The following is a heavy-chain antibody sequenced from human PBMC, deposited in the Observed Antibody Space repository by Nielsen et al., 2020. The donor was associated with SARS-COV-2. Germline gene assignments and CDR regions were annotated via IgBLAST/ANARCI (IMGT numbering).Heavy chain of an antibody. CDR3: ARAGPNSSKWFLDI. CDR2: ISPYHGDT. Sequence: ASVKVSCKASGYTFISHTINWVRQAPGQGPEWVGWISPYHGDTNSAQRLQGRVTMTTDTSTTTAYLELKSLRSDDTAVYYCARAGPNSSKWFLDIWGQGTLVTVSS. V-gene: IGHV1-18*01. J-gene: IGHJ4*02. CDR1: GYTFISHT. D-gene: IGHD2-8*01.